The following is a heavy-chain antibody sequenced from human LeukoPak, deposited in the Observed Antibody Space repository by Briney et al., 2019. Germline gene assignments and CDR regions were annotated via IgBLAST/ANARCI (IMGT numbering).Heavy chain of an antibody. D-gene: IGHD6-19*01. CDR2: MNSDGSTT. CDR1: GFTFSRYW. CDR3: ARATSGSADY. J-gene: IGHJ4*02. V-gene: IGHV3-74*01. Sequence: PGGSLRLSCAASGFTFSRYWMHWVRQAPGKGLVWVSRMNSDGSTTSYADSVKGRFTISRDNAKNTLYLQMNSLRAEDTAVYYCARATSGSADYWGQGTLSPSPQ.